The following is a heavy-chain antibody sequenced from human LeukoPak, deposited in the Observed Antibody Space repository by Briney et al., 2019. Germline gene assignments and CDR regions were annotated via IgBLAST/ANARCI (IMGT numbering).Heavy chain of an antibody. Sequence: ASVKVSCKASGYTFTSYAMHWVRQAPGQRLEWMGWINAGNGNTKYSQKFQGRVTITRDTSASTAYMELSSLRSEDTAVYYCARGIDCSGGSCYRYCYYGMDVWGQGTTVTVSS. V-gene: IGHV1-3*01. CDR2: INAGNGNT. CDR3: ARGIDCSGGSCYRYCYYGMDV. J-gene: IGHJ6*02. CDR1: GYTFTSYA. D-gene: IGHD2-15*01.